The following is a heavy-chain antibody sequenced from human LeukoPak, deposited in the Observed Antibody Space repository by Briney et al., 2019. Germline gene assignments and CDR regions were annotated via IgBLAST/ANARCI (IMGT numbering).Heavy chain of an antibody. Sequence: PSETLSLTCTVSGGSISSYYWSWIRQPAGKGLEWIGETYHSGSTNYNPSLKSRVTISVDKSKNQFSLKLSSVTAADTAVYYCAREGPYYYGSGSYPNGYNWFDPWGQGTLVTVSS. V-gene: IGHV4-59*12. D-gene: IGHD3-10*01. CDR1: GGSISSYY. CDR2: TYHSGST. J-gene: IGHJ5*02. CDR3: AREGPYYYGSGSYPNGYNWFDP.